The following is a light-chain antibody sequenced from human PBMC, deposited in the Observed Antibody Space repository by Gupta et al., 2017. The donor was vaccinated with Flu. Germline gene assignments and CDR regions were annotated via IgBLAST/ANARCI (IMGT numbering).Light chain of an antibody. Sequence: DIVMTQSPGSLAVSLGERATITCRSSQSVLYSPGNKNYLAWYQHKPGQPPRLLFYWASTRQSGVPDRFSASGSVTDFTLTINSLQAEDVAVYYCQEYYNSWTFGQGTKVEVK. CDR3: QEYYNSWT. J-gene: IGKJ1*01. V-gene: IGKV4-1*01. CDR2: WAS. CDR1: QSVLYSPGNKNY.